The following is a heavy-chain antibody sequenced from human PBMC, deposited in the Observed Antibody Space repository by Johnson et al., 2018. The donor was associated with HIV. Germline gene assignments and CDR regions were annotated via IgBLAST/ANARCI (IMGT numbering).Heavy chain of an antibody. CDR3: ARSRQVGTPNAFDI. CDR1: GFTVSSNY. CDR2: IYSGDST. D-gene: IGHD1-14*01. V-gene: IGHV3-66*01. J-gene: IGHJ3*02. Sequence: VNLVESGGGLVQPGGSLRLSCAASGFTVSSNYMSWVRQAPGKGLEWVSVIYSGDSTYYADPVKGRFIIYRDNSNHTLYLQMNSLRADDTAVYYCARSRQVGTPNAFDIWGQGTMVTVSS.